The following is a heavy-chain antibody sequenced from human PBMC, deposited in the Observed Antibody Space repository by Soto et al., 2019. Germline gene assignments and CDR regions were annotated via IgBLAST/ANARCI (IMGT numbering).Heavy chain of an antibody. Sequence: GASVKVSCKASGYTFTSYYMHWVRQAPGQGLEWMGIINPSGGSTSYAQKFQGRVTMTRDTSTSTVYMELSSLRSEGTAVYYCARVGASGYSSGWYTRPFVYWGQGTLVTVSS. D-gene: IGHD6-19*01. CDR3: ARVGASGYSSGWYTRPFVY. CDR1: GYTFTSYY. V-gene: IGHV1-46*01. J-gene: IGHJ4*02. CDR2: INPSGGST.